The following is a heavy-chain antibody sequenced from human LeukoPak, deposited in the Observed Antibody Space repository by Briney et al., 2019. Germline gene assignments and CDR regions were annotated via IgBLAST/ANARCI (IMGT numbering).Heavy chain of an antibody. CDR1: GGSISNSYCY. D-gene: IGHD3-22*01. CDR2: MYYSGST. Sequence: SETLSLTCTVSGGSISNSYCYWGWIRQPPGKGLEWIGSMYYSGSTYYNPSLKSRVTISVDTSKNQFSLKLSSVTAADTAVYYCATQGSSGYYYYYYMDVWGKGTTVTVSS. J-gene: IGHJ6*03. V-gene: IGHV4-39*01. CDR3: ATQGSSGYYYYYYMDV.